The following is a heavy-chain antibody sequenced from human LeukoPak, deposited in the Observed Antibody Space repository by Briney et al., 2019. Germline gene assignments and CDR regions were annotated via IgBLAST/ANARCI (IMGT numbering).Heavy chain of an antibody. D-gene: IGHD4-11*01. CDR1: GFTFSPYS. V-gene: IGHV3-48*01. Sequence: GGSLRLSCAASGFTFSPYSMNWVRQAPGKGLGWLSYISSTGSTVDYADSVKGRFTISRDNAKNSLYLQMNSLRVDDTAVYYCARDADSNFDCWGQGTLVTVSS. CDR3: ARDADSNFDC. J-gene: IGHJ4*02. CDR2: ISSTGSTV.